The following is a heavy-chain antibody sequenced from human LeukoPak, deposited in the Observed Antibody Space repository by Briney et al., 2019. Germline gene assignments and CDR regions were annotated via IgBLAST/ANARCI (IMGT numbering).Heavy chain of an antibody. CDR2: VYHSGST. D-gene: IGHD5-18*01. CDR3: ARAYRAHQTFHSYHFFDF. J-gene: IGHJ4*02. CDR1: GGSISSGGYS. V-gene: IGHV4-30-2*01. Sequence: SETLSLTCAVSGGSISSGGYSWSWIRQPPGKGLEWIGYVYHSGSTYYNPSLKSRVTTSGDTSKNQFSLRLNSVTAADTAVYYSARAYRAHQTFHSYHFFDFWGRGTLVTVSS.